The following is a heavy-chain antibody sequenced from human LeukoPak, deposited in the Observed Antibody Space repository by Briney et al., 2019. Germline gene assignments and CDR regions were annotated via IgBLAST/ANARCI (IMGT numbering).Heavy chain of an antibody. CDR1: GFTFSTFG. D-gene: IGHD3-22*01. Sequence: GRSLRLSCAASGFAASGFTFSTFGMHWVRQAPGKGLEWVAFIRYDGSNKYYADSVKGRFTISRDNSKNTLYLQMNSLRAEDTAVYYCAKSIRRTYYYDSSLPPFDPWGQGTLVTVSS. CDR2: IRYDGSNK. V-gene: IGHV3-30*02. J-gene: IGHJ5*02. CDR3: AKSIRRTYYYDSSLPPFDP.